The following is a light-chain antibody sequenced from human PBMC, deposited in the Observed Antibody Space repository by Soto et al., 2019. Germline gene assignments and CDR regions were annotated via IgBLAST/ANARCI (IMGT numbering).Light chain of an antibody. CDR2: EVS. Sequence: QSALTQPASVSGSPGQSITISCTGTSSDVGGYDYVSWYQHHPGKAPKLMIYEVSNRPSGVSDRFSGSKSGNTASLTISGLQAGDEADYHCSSYIGSSSYVFGTGTKLTVL. CDR1: SSDVGGYDY. CDR3: SSYIGSSSYV. V-gene: IGLV2-14*01. J-gene: IGLJ1*01.